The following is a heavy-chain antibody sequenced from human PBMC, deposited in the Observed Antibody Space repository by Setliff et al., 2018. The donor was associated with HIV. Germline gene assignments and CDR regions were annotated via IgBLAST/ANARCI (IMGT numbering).Heavy chain of an antibody. V-gene: IGHV1-2*02. CDR3: ARDYNAYTLIDY. J-gene: IGHJ4*02. CDR2: INPNSGGT. CDR1: GYTFTGYY. Sequence: ASVKVSCKSSGYTFTGYYIHWVRQAPGQGLEWMGWINPNSGGTNNAQKFQGRVIMTRDTSISTAYMELSNLTSDDTAVYYCARDYNAYTLIDYWGQGTLVTVS. D-gene: IGHD3-10*01.